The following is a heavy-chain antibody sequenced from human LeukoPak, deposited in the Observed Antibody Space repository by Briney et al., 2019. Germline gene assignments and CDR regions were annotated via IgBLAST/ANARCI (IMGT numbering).Heavy chain of an antibody. CDR1: GFTFSTYA. Sequence: GGSLRLSCVASGFTFSTYAMTWVRQAPGKGLEWVSVIYSGGSTYYADSVKGRFTISRDNSKNTLYLQMNSLRAEDTAVYYCAREDILTGYYDYWGQGTLVTVSS. J-gene: IGHJ4*02. CDR3: AREDILTGYYDY. D-gene: IGHD3-9*01. V-gene: IGHV3-66*01. CDR2: IYSGGST.